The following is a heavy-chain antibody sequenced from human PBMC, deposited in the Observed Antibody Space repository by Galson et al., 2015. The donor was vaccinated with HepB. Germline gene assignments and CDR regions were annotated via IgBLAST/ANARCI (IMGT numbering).Heavy chain of an antibody. D-gene: IGHD1-1*01. CDR2: ISGSGGST. CDR1: GFTSSSYA. J-gene: IGHJ3*02. CDR3: AKPEPGGDAFDI. V-gene: IGHV3-23*01. Sequence: SLRLSCAASGFTSSSYAMSWVRQAPGKGLEWVSAISGSGGSTYYADSVKGRFTISRDNSKNTLYLQMNSLRAEDTAVYYCAKPEPGGDAFDIWGQGTMVTVSS.